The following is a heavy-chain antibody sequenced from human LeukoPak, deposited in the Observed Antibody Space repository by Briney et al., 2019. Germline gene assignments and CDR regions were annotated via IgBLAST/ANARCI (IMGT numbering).Heavy chain of an antibody. D-gene: IGHD2-21*01. CDR3: ARSLSVAGIDY. V-gene: IGHV4-38-2*01. Sequence: SETLSLTCAVSGYSISTGRYWAWFRRPPGKGLEWLGSVFHDGSTYYNSSLKCRVTISVDTSKNQFSLNLRSVTAADTAIYYCARSLSVAGIDYWGQGTRVTVSS. J-gene: IGHJ4*02. CDR2: VFHDGST. CDR1: GYSISTGRY.